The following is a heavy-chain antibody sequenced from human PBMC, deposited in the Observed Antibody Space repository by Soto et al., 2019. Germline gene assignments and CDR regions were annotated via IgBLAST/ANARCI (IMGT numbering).Heavy chain of an antibody. Sequence: GGSLRLSCAASGFTFSNAWMNWVRQAPGKGLEWVGRIKSKTDGGTTDYAAPVKGRFTISRDDSKNTLYLQMNSLKTEDTAVYYCTTDYYGSGDSFYYYGMDVWGQGTTVTVSS. CDR1: GFTFSNAW. CDR2: IKSKTDGGTT. J-gene: IGHJ6*02. CDR3: TTDYYGSGDSFYYYGMDV. V-gene: IGHV3-15*07. D-gene: IGHD3-10*01.